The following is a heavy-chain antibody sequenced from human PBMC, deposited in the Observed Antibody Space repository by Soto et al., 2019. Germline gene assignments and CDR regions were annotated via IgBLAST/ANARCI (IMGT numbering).Heavy chain of an antibody. Sequence: GGSLRLSCAASGFAFYYYNMNWVRQAPGRGLEWVSSISGSGIDIHFTDSVKGRFTISRDNSKNTLYLQMNSLRAEDTAVYYCAKPNLYCSSTSCYDYWGQGTLVTVSS. D-gene: IGHD2-2*01. J-gene: IGHJ4*02. CDR2: ISGSGIDI. V-gene: IGHV3-21*04. CDR1: GFAFYYYN. CDR3: AKPNLYCSSTSCYDY.